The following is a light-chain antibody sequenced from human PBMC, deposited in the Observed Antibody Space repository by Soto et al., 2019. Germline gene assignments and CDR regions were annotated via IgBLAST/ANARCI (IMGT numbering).Light chain of an antibody. CDR1: QSVSSY. V-gene: IGKV3-11*01. Sequence: EIVLTQSPATLSLSPGERATLSCRASQSVSSYLAWYQQKPGQAPRLLIYDASNRATSIPARFSGSGSGTDFTLTISSLEPEDFAVYYCQQRSNQITFGQGTRLEIK. CDR2: DAS. J-gene: IGKJ5*01. CDR3: QQRSNQIT.